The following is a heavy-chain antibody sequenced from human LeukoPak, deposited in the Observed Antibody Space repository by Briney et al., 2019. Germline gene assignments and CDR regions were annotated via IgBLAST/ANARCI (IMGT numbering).Heavy chain of an antibody. CDR1: GFSLSTSGMR. CDR2: IDWDDDK. V-gene: IGHV2-70*04. J-gene: IGHJ4*02. Sequence: SGPALVKPTQTLTLTCTFSGFSLSTSGMRVSWIRQPPGKALEWLARIDWDDDKFYSTSLKTRLTISKDTSKNQVVLTMTNMDPVDTATYYCARELLASGWLCFDYWGQGTLVTVSS. CDR3: ARELLASGWLCFDY. D-gene: IGHD6-19*01.